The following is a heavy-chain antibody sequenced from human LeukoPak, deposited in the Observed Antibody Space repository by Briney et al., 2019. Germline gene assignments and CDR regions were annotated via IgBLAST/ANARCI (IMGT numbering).Heavy chain of an antibody. D-gene: IGHD3-3*01. V-gene: IGHV3-33*01. CDR3: ARDPSYRLFGVVSDYYYGMDV. CDR2: IWYDGSNK. Sequence: GGSLRLSCAASGFTFSSYGMHWVRQAPGKGLEWVAVIWYDGSNKYYADSVKGRFTISRDNSKNTLYLQMNSLRAEDTAAYYCARDPSYRLFGVVSDYYYGMDVWGQGTTVTVSS. J-gene: IGHJ6*02. CDR1: GFTFSSYG.